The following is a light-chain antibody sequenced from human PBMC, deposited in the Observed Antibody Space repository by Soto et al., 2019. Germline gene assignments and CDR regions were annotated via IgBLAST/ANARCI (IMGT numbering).Light chain of an antibody. J-gene: IGLJ1*01. CDR3: NSYRTVSTYV. CDR1: SSDIGGYNF. Sequence: QYALTQPASVSGSPGQSITIACTGNSSDIGGYNFVSWYQQHPGKAPKLLIYDVGNRPSGVSNRFSGSKSGNTASLTISGLQAEDEAHYYCNSYRTVSTYVFGTGTKLTVL. V-gene: IGLV2-14*01. CDR2: DVG.